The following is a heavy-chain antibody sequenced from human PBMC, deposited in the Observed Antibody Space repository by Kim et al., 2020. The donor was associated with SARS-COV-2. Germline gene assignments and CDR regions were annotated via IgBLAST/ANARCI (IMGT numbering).Heavy chain of an antibody. J-gene: IGHJ4*02. CDR3: VKMSDF. CDR1: GFTFSSYH. Sequence: GGSLRLSCSASGFTFSSYHMHWVRQAPGKGLEYVSGIISNGATIYYADSVKGRFTISRDNSKNTLYVQMSSLRAEDTAVYYCVKMSDFWGQGTLVTVSS. V-gene: IGHV3-64*05. CDR2: IISNGATI.